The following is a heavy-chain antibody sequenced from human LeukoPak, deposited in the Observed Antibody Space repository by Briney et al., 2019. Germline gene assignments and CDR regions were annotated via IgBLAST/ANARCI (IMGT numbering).Heavy chain of an antibody. CDR2: ISYDGSNK. Sequence: GRSLRLSCAASGFTFSSYAMHWVRQAPGKGLEWVAVISYDGSNKYYADSVKGRFTISRDNSKNTLYLQMNSLRAEDTAVYYCARAAMANPSVDYWGQGTLVTVSS. CDR3: ARAAMANPSVDY. CDR1: GFTFSSYA. J-gene: IGHJ4*02. D-gene: IGHD5-18*01. V-gene: IGHV3-30-3*01.